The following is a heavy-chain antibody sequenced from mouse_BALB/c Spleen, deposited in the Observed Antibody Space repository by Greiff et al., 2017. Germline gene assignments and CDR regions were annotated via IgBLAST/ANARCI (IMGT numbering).Heavy chain of an antibody. CDR2: ISSGSSTI. V-gene: IGHV5-17*02. CDR1: GFTFSSFG. CDR3: ARDGYYLYYYAMDY. Sequence: EVKVVESGGGLVQPGGSRKLSCAASGFTFSSFGMHWVRQAPEKGLEWVAYISSGSSTIYYADTVKGRFTISRDNPKNTLFLQMTSLRSEDTAMYYCARDGYYLYYYAMDYWGQGTSVTVSS. J-gene: IGHJ4*01. D-gene: IGHD2-3*01.